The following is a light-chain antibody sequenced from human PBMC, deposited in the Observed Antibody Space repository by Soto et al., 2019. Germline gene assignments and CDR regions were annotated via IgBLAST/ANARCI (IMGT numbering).Light chain of an antibody. CDR2: KAS. J-gene: IGKJ4*01. V-gene: IGKV1-5*03. CDR1: LSVNDW. Sequence: DIQMTQSPSTLSASVGDRVTITCRASLSVNDWLAWYQQKPGKAPKLLIYKASSLESGVPSRFSGSGFGAEFTLTISTLQPDDFATYYCPQDDRYPLTFGGGTKVEIK. CDR3: PQDDRYPLT.